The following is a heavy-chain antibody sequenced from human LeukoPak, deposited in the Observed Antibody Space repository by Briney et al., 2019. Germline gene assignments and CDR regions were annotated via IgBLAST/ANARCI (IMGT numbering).Heavy chain of an antibody. V-gene: IGHV3-66*01. CDR1: GFTFSSYL. CDR2: IYSGGST. CDR3: ARDHAAGYYDSSDAFDI. D-gene: IGHD3-22*01. Sequence: GGSLRLSCAASGFTFSSYLMSWVRQAPGKGLEWVPVIYSGGSTYYTDSVLGRFTISRDNSKNTLYLQRSSLRAEDTAVYYCARDHAAGYYDSSDAFDIWGQGTMVTVSS. J-gene: IGHJ3*02.